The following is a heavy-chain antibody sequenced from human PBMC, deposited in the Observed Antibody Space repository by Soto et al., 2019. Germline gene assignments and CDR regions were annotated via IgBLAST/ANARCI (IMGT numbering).Heavy chain of an antibody. J-gene: IGHJ5*02. CDR2: FHYSANT. V-gene: IGHV4-59*01. CDR3: AKTKEGGFDP. CDR1: GDSISSNY. Sequence: SETLSLTCTVSGDSISSNYWSWIRQPPGKGLEWIGYFHYSANTNYNPSLKSRVIISVDTSKNQFFPKLTSVTATDTAVYYCAKTKEGGFDPWGQGILVTSPQ. D-gene: IGHD3-16*01.